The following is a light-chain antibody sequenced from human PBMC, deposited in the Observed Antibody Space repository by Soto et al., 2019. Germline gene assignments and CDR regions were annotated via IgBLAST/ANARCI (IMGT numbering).Light chain of an antibody. CDR1: QSVSRN. Sequence: VVMTQSPATLSVSPGETATLSCRASQSVSRNLAWYQQKLGQAPRLLIYDASTRATNIPDRFSGSGSGTEFTLTITSLQSEDFATYYCQQYYNWPRTFGQGTKVDIK. J-gene: IGKJ1*01. CDR2: DAS. CDR3: QQYYNWPRT. V-gene: IGKV3-15*01.